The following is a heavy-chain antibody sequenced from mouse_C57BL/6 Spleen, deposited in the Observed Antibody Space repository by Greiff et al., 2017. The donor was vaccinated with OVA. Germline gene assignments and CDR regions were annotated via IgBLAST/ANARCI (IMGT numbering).Heavy chain of an antibody. J-gene: IGHJ2*01. V-gene: IGHV14-2*01. D-gene: IGHD2-3*01. CDR3: ASLFYAGYYPFY. Sequence: EVKLVESGAELVKPGASVKLSCTASGFNIKDYYMHWVKQRTEQGLEWIGRIDPEDGETKYAPKFQGKATITADTSSNTAYLQLSSLTSEDTAVDYCASLFYAGYYPFYWGQGTTLTVSS. CDR1: GFNIKDYY. CDR2: IDPEDGET.